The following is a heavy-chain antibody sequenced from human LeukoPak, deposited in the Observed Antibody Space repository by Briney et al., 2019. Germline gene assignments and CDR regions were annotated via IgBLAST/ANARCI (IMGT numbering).Heavy chain of an antibody. J-gene: IGHJ4*02. CDR3: ARHRLVRGVIQPFDY. V-gene: IGHV3-48*04. CDR1: GFTFSSYS. CDR2: ISSSSSTI. D-gene: IGHD3-10*01. Sequence: GGSLRLSCAASGFTFSSYSMNWVRQAPGKGLQWVSYISSSSSTIYYADSVKGRFTISRDNAKNSLYLQMNSLRAEDTAVYYCARHRLVRGVIQPFDYWGQGTLVTVSS.